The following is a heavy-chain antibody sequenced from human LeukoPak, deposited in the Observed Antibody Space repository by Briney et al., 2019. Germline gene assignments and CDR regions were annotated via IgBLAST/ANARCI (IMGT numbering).Heavy chain of an antibody. Sequence: GGSLRLSCAASGFTFSSYGMHWVRQAPGKGLEWVAVTSYDGSNKYYAGSVKGRFTISRDNSKNTLYLQMNSLRAEDTAVYYCAKDSNDYVWGSYRYTGYFDYWGQGTLVTVSS. D-gene: IGHD3-16*02. CDR2: TSYDGSNK. J-gene: IGHJ4*02. CDR3: AKDSNDYVWGSYRYTGYFDY. V-gene: IGHV3-30*18. CDR1: GFTFSSYG.